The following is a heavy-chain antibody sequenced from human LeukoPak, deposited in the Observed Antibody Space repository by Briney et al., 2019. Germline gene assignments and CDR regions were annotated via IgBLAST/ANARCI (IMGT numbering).Heavy chain of an antibody. CDR3: GILTLSPG. J-gene: IGHJ4*02. CDR2: ISYDGHNT. V-gene: IGHV3-74*01. D-gene: IGHD2-8*01. CDR1: GFTFSSYG. Sequence: GGTLRLSCAASGFTFSSYGMSWVRQAPGKGLVWVSRISYDGHNTNYADSVKGRFTISRDNAKNTLYLQMNSLRVEDTAVYYCGILTLSPGWGQGTLVTVSS.